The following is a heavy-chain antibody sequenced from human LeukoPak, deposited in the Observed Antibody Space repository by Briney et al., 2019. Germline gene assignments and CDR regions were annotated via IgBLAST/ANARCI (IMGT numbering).Heavy chain of an antibody. CDR2: INPNSGGT. J-gene: IGHJ3*02. CDR3: ARGPRITMVRGVITDAFDI. Sequence: ASVKVSCKASGYTFTGYYMHWVRQAPGQGLEWMGWINPNSGGTNYAQKFQGRVTMTRDTSISTAYMELSRLRSDDTAEYCCARGPRITMVRGVITDAFDIWGQGTMVTVSS. D-gene: IGHD3-10*01. CDR1: GYTFTGYY. V-gene: IGHV1-2*02.